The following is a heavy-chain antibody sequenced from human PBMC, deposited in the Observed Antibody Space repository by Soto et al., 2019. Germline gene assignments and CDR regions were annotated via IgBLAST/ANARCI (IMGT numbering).Heavy chain of an antibody. Sequence: PSETLSLTCTVSGGSISSYYWSWIRQPPGKGLEWIGYIYYSGGTNYNPSLKSRFTTSVDTSENQFSLKLNSVTAADTAVYYCARARRGSRYSDYWGEGTLVTVSS. V-gene: IGHV4-59*08. J-gene: IGHJ4*02. D-gene: IGHD5-18*01. CDR1: GGSISSYY. CDR3: ARARRGSRYSDY. CDR2: IYYSGGT.